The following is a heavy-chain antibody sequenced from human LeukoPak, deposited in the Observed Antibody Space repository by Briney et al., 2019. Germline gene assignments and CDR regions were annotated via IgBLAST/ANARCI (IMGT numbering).Heavy chain of an antibody. V-gene: IGHV3-53*01. J-gene: IGHJ4*02. CDR2: IYGGGSA. D-gene: IGHD3-16*01. Sequence: LGRSLRLSCAASGFTFSSYAMHWVRQAPGKGLEWVSIIYGGGSAYYADSVKGRFTISRDNSKNTLYLQMNSLRAEDTAVYYCARSPWGNYFDPWGQGTLVTVSS. CDR3: ARSPWGNYFDP. CDR1: GFTFSSYA.